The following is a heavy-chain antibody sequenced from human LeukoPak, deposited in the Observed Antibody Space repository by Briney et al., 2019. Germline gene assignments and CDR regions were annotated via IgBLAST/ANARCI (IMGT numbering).Heavy chain of an antibody. V-gene: IGHV3-7*03. Sequence: GGSLRLSCAASGFTFSGFSMSWVRQSPTKGLEWVANIKQDGSERYYVDSVKGRFTISRDNAKNSLYLQMNSLRAEDTAVYYCARRRGFDYWGQGTLVTVSS. CDR2: IKQDGSER. CDR1: GFTFSGFS. CDR3: ARRRGFDY. J-gene: IGHJ4*02.